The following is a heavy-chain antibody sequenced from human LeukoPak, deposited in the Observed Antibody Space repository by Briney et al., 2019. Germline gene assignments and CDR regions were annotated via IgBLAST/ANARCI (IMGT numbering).Heavy chain of an antibody. J-gene: IGHJ4*02. Sequence: GGSLRLSCAASGLTFHDHGMSWVRQVPGKGLEWVSALNWNGDNTGYADSVKGRFTISRDNAKKSLYLQMNSLTAEDTAYYYCAREEGPYFDCWGQGTLVTVSS. CDR3: AREEGPYFDC. CDR2: LNWNGDNT. V-gene: IGHV3-20*04. CDR1: GLTFHDHG.